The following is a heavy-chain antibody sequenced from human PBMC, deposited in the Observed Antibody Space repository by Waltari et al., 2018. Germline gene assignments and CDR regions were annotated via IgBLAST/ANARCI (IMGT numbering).Heavy chain of an antibody. J-gene: IGHJ4*02. CDR2: IKQDGSEI. D-gene: IGHD1-26*01. CDR1: GFTFNNYW. V-gene: IGHV3-7*01. CDR3: ATLEATAKFDF. Sequence: EVQVVESGGGLVQPGGSLRLSCAASGFTFNNYWMSWVRQAPGKGLEWVDNIKQDGSEIHSVDSVKGRFTFSRDNAKNSLFLQMNSLRAEDTAVYYCATLEATAKFDFWGQGILVTVSS.